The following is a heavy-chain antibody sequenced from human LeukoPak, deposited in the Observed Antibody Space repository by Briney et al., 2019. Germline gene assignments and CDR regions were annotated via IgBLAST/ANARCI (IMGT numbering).Heavy chain of an antibody. CDR3: ARTTEGGYSYGSFYYYYMDV. D-gene: IGHD5-18*01. V-gene: IGHV4-34*01. CDR1: GGSFSGYY. Sequence: PSETLSLTCAVYGGSFSGYYWSWIRQPPGKGLQWIGAINHSGSTNYNPSLKSRVTISVDTSKNHFSLKLSSVTAADTAVYYCARTTEGGYSYGSFYYYYMDVWGKGARVTISS. CDR2: INHSGST. J-gene: IGHJ6*03.